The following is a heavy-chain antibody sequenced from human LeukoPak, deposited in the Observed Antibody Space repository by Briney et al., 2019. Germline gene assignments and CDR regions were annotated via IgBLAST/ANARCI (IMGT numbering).Heavy chain of an antibody. Sequence: GGSLRLSCAASGFTVSSYGMHWVRQAPGKGLEWVAVIWYDGSDKFYADSVKGRFTISRDNSKNTLYLQMNSLRAEDTAVYYCARDSEWAYLLQYYFDYWGQGTLVTVSS. J-gene: IGHJ4*02. D-gene: IGHD1-26*01. CDR2: IWYDGSDK. CDR3: ARDSEWAYLLQYYFDY. CDR1: GFTVSSYG. V-gene: IGHV3-33*01.